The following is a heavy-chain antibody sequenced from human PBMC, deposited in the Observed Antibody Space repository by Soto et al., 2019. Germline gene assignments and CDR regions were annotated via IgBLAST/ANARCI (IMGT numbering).Heavy chain of an antibody. V-gene: IGHV4-34*01. CDR2: INHSGGT. CDR1: GGSFSGYY. CDR3: ARGPTLSTWNSRVKDGVGV. D-gene: IGHD1-7*01. J-gene: IGHJ6*02. Sequence: PSETLSLTCSVYGGSFSGYYWNWIRQSPGKGMEWIGEINHSGGTNHNPSLKSRVTLSVDTSKNQFSMKMTSVSGEDTGVYYCARGPTLSTWNSRVKDGVGVWGQWITLTGS.